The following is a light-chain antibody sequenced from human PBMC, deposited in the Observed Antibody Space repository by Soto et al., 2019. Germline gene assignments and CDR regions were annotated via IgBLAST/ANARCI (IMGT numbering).Light chain of an antibody. CDR2: DAS. CDR3: QQRSNWPT. J-gene: IGKJ4*01. CDR1: QSVSSN. V-gene: IGKV3-11*01. Sequence: EIVITQSPVTLSVSPGERATPSFRASQSVSSNLAWYQQKPGQAPRLLIYDASNRATGIPARFSGSGSGTDFTLTISSLEPEDFAVYYCQQRSNWPTFGGGTKVDI.